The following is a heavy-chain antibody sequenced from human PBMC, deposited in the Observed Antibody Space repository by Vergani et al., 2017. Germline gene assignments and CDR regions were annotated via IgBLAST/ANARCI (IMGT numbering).Heavy chain of an antibody. J-gene: IGHJ6*02. Sequence: QVQLVQSGAEVKKPGASVKVSCKASGYTFTGYYMHWVRQAPGQGLEWMGWINPNSGGTNYAQKFQGRVTMTRDTSISTAYMELSRLRSDDTAVYYCARDLVVGATNYYYGMDVWGQGTTVTVSS. CDR3: ARDLVVGATNYYYGMDV. V-gene: IGHV1-2*02. CDR1: GYTFTGYY. CDR2: INPNSGGT. D-gene: IGHD1-26*01.